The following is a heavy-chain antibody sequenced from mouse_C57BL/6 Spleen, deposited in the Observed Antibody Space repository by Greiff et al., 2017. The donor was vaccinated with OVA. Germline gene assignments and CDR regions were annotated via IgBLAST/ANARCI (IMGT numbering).Heavy chain of an antibody. Sequence: VKLMESGAELVKPGASVKLSCKASGYTFTSYWMHWVKQRPGQGLEWIGMIHPNSGSTNYNEKFKSKATLTVDKSSSTAYMQLSSLTSEDSAVYYCARSPNWALDYWGQGTTLTVSS. J-gene: IGHJ2*01. CDR1: GYTFTSYW. CDR3: ARSPNWALDY. V-gene: IGHV1-64*01. D-gene: IGHD4-1*01. CDR2: IHPNSGST.